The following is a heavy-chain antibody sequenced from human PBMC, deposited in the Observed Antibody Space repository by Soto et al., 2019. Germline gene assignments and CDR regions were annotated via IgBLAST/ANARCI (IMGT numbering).Heavy chain of an antibody. J-gene: IGHJ6*03. Sequence: ASVKVSCKASGYTFTSYDINWVRQATGQGLEWMGWMNPNSGNTGYAQKFQGRVTMTRNTSISTAYMELSSLRSEDTAVYYCARPYGDYAPYYYMDVWGKGTTVTVSS. CDR1: GYTFTSYD. V-gene: IGHV1-8*01. CDR3: ARPYGDYAPYYYMDV. D-gene: IGHD4-17*01. CDR2: MNPNSGNT.